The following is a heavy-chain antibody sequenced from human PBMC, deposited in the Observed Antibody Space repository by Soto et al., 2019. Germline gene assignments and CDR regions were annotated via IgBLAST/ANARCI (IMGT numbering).Heavy chain of an antibody. CDR1: GFTFSNNG. CDR3: AMDLYGGSSRFDY. Sequence: QVPLVESGGGVVQPGRSLRLSCVASGFTFSNNGIHWVRQAPGKGLEWVAVISSDGSKKYYADSVKGRFNISRDNSKNTLYLQMNSLRSEDTVVYYCAMDLYGGSSRFDYWGQGTLVTVSS. D-gene: IGHD2-15*01. J-gene: IGHJ4*02. CDR2: ISSDGSKK. V-gene: IGHV3-30*03.